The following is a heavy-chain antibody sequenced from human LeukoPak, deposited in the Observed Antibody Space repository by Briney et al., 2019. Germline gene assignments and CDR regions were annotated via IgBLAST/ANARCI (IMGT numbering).Heavy chain of an antibody. Sequence: GESLKISCKGSGYTFTTYWLYWVRQMPGEGLEWMGIVYPGDSVTRYSPSFQGQVTISVDKSISTAYLQWSSLKASDTAMYYCARPNQASLGWFDPWGQGTLVTVSS. V-gene: IGHV5-51*01. CDR1: GYTFTTYW. J-gene: IGHJ5*02. CDR2: VYPGDSVT. D-gene: IGHD7-27*01. CDR3: ARPNQASLGWFDP.